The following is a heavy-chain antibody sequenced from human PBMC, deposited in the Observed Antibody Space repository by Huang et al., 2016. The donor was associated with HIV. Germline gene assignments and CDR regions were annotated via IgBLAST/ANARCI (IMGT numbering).Heavy chain of an antibody. V-gene: IGHV1-18*01. CDR3: ARDHWYPLQNWFDL. CDR2: IDAYNGNT. Sequence: QVELVQSGAEVKRPGASVRVSCKAAGYIFTKYGINWVRQAPGQGLEWMGWIDAYNGNTNDAEKFQGRVTLTRDTSATTAYMELRDVTSADTAVYYCARDHWYPLQNWFDLWGQGTLVTVSS. J-gene: IGHJ5*01. CDR1: GYIFTKYG. D-gene: IGHD1-1*01.